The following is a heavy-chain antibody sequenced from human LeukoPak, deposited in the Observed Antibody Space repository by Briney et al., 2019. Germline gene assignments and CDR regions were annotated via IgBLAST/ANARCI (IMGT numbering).Heavy chain of an antibody. CDR1: GFTFSSYA. CDR2: ISGSGGST. D-gene: IGHD2-8*01. CDR3: AKRYCTNGVCHPSPSAFDI. J-gene: IGHJ3*02. Sequence: PGGSLRLSCAASGFTFSSYAMSWVRQAPGKGLEWVSAISGSGGSTYYADSVKGRFTISRDNSKNTLYLQMNSLRAEDTAVYYCAKRYCTNGVCHPSPSAFDIWGQGTMVTVSS. V-gene: IGHV3-23*01.